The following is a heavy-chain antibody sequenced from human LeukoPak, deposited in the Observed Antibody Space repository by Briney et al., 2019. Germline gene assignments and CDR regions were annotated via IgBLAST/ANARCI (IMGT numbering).Heavy chain of an antibody. V-gene: IGHV4-61*02. D-gene: IGHD3-10*01. J-gene: IGHJ5*02. Sequence: TLSLTCNVSGGSISSGGYYWTWIRQSAAKGLEWIGRVYATGETLYNPSLTSRVTISVDTSKNEFFLKLTSVTAADTAVYFCVRGNGGPYNWFDPWGQGTLVSVSS. CDR1: GGSISSGGYY. CDR2: VYATGET. CDR3: VRGNGGPYNWFDP.